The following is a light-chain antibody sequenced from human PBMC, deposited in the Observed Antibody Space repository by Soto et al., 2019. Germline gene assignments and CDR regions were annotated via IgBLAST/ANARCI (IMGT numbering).Light chain of an antibody. CDR1: RSLVYSDGNAY. V-gene: IGKV2-30*01. CDR2: KAS. CDR3: MHGTPGPPT. J-gene: IGKJ1*01. Sequence: DVVMTQSPLSLPVTLGQPASISCRSSRSLVYSDGNAYLNWFHQRPGQSPRRLIYKASNRDSGVPDRFSGRGSGTDFTLHINRVEAADVGVYSCMHGTPGPPTFGRGTRVEIE.